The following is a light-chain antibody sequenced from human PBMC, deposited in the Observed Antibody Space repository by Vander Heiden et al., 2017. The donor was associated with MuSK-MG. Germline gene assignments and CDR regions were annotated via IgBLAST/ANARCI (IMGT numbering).Light chain of an antibody. Sequence: SYVLTQPPSVSVAPGQTARITCGGNNIGSKSVHWYQQKPGQAPVLVVYDAGDRPSGIPARFAGSNSGNTATLTISRVEAGDEADYYCQVWDRVFGGGTKLTVL. J-gene: IGLJ2*01. CDR2: DAG. CDR3: QVWDRV. V-gene: IGLV3-21*02. CDR1: NIGSKS.